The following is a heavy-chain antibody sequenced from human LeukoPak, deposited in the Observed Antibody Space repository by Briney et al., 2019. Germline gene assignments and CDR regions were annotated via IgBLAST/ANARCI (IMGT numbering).Heavy chain of an antibody. Sequence: ASVKLSCKASGYTFTGYYMHWVRQAPGQGLEWMGWINPNSGGTNYAQKFQGRVTMTRDTSISTAYMELSRLRSDDTAVYYCARSKLPSAWFDPWGQGTLVTVSS. CDR1: GYTFTGYY. D-gene: IGHD3-10*01. V-gene: IGHV1-2*02. J-gene: IGHJ5*02. CDR2: INPNSGGT. CDR3: ARSKLPSAWFDP.